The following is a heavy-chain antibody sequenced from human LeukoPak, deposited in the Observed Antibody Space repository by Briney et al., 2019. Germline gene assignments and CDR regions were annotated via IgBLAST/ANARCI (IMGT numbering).Heavy chain of an antibody. CDR3: AREGGSYPSDF. J-gene: IGHJ4*02. V-gene: IGHV3-11*06. CDR2: ISSSSSYT. CDR1: GFTFSDYY. D-gene: IGHD1-26*01. Sequence: PGGSLRLSCAASGFTFSDYYMSWIRQAPGKGLEWVSYISSSSSYTNYADSVKGRFTISRDNAKNSLYLQMNSLRAEDTAVYYCAREGGSYPSDFWGQGTLVTVSS.